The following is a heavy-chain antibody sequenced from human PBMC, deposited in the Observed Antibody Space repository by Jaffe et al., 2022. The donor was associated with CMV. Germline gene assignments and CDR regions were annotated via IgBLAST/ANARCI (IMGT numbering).Heavy chain of an antibody. Sequence: QEQLVQSGAEVKKPGASVKVSCKASGVTFSGHCMHWVRQAPGQGPEWMGWINFNSGNTGHAQKFQGRVTITRDTSVSTVYVDLSGLTSDDTAIYYCAREGRQQSDTGAFDIWGQGTTVTVSS. CDR2: INFNSGNT. V-gene: IGHV1-2*02. CDR1: GVTFSGHC. D-gene: IGHD4-4*01. J-gene: IGHJ3*02. CDR3: AREGRQQSDTGAFDI.